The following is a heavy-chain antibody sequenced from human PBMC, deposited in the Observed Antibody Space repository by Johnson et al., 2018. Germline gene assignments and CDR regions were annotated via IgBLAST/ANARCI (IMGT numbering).Heavy chain of an antibody. CDR1: GFTFSTSV. CDR2: ISSSGSYT. Sequence: VQLQESGGGLVKPGGSLRLSCEASGFTFSTSVMNWVRQAPGKGLECVSSISSSGSYTYYAASLKGRFTISRDNAKNSLFLQMNSLRGDDTAVYYWGRGGYNGNYWGVRDAFDIWGQGTMVTVSS. J-gene: IGHJ3*02. CDR3: GRGGYNGNYWGVRDAFDI. V-gene: IGHV3-21*01. D-gene: IGHD1-26*01.